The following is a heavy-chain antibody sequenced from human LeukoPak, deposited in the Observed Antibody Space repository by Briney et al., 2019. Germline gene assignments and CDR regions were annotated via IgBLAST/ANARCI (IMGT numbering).Heavy chain of an antibody. CDR3: ARGGGSYTPFDY. CDR1: GFTFSSYW. CDR2: INSDESST. V-gene: IGHV3-74*01. J-gene: IGHJ4*02. Sequence: GGPLRLSCAASGFTFSSYWMHWVRQAPGKGLVWVSRINSDESSTNYADSVKGRFTISRDNAKNTLYLQMNSLRAEDTAVYYCARGGGSYTPFDYWGQGTLVTVSS. D-gene: IGHD1-26*01.